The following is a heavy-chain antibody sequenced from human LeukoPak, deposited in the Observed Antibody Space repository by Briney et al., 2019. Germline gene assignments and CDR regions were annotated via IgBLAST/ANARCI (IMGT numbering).Heavy chain of an antibody. J-gene: IGHJ5*02. D-gene: IGHD3-10*01. CDR2: INHSGST. Sequence: SETLSLTCAVYGGSFSGYYWSWIRQPPGKGLEWIGEINHSGSTNYNPSLKSRVTISVDTSKNQFSLKLSSVTAADTAVYYCARGKMVRGVTHHYRPYNWFDPWGQGTLVTVSS. CDR1: GGSFSGYY. V-gene: IGHV4-34*01. CDR3: ARGKMVRGVTHHYRPYNWFDP.